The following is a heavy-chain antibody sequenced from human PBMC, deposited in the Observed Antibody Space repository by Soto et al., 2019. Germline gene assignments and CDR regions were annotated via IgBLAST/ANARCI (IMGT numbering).Heavy chain of an antibody. Sequence: VGSLRLSCAASGFTFPTFWMTWVSQAPGKGLEWVASIKQDGSQKFYVGSVRGRFTISRDNAKNSMFLQMNSLRADDTAVYYCARRSSGRLTTAWAPLDWWGQGTLVTVSS. D-gene: IGHD2-15*01. V-gene: IGHV3-7*03. CDR3: ARRSSGRLTTAWAPLDW. J-gene: IGHJ4*02. CDR1: GFTFPTFW. CDR2: IKQDGSQK.